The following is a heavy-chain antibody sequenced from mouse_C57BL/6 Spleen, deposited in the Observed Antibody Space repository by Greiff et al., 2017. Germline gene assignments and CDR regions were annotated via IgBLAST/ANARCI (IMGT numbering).Heavy chain of an antibody. D-gene: IGHD1-1*01. CDR1: GYAFSSYW. Sequence: VQLQQSGAELVKPGASVKISCKASGYAFSSYWMNWVKQRPGTGLEWIGQIYPGDGDTNYNGKFKGKATLTADKSSSTAYMQLSSLTSEDSAVYFCARVRGIATVEYYDVWGTGTTVTVSS. CDR2: IYPGDGDT. CDR3: ARVRGIATVEYYDV. J-gene: IGHJ1*03. V-gene: IGHV1-80*01.